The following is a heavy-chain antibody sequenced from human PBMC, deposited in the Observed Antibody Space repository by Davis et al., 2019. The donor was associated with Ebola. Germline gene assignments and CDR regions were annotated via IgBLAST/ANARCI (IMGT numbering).Heavy chain of an antibody. D-gene: IGHD4-17*01. J-gene: IGHJ4*02. CDR2: INAGNGNT. V-gene: IGHV1-3*01. CDR1: GYTFTSYA. Sequence: ASVKVSCKASGYTFTSYAMHWVRQAPGQRLEWMGWINAGNGNTKYSQKFQGRVTITRDTSASTAYMELSSLRSEDTAVYYCARVGGGPDDYGDYGGEFDYWGQGTLVTVSS. CDR3: ARVGGGPDDYGDYGGEFDY.